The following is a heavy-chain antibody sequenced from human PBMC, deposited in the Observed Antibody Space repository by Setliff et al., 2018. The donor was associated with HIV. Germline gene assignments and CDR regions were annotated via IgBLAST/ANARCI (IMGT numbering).Heavy chain of an antibody. CDR3: ARRTIWGDAFDI. J-gene: IGHJ3*02. D-gene: IGHD3-16*01. Sequence: SETLSLTCNVFGYSISSGFYWGWIRQPPGKGLEWIGNIFHSGNTDQNPSLKSRVTMSVETSENQFSLRLNSVTAADTAVYYCARRTIWGDAFDIWGRGTMVTVSS. CDR2: IFHSGNT. V-gene: IGHV4-38-2*02. CDR1: GYSISSGFY.